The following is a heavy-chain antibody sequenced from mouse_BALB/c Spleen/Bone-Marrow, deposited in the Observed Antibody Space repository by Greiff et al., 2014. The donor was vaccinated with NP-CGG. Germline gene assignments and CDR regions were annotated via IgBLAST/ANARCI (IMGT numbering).Heavy chain of an antibody. CDR1: GYSISSGYT. Sequence: VQLQQSGPDLVKPSQSLSLTCTVTGYSISSGYTWHWIRQFPGNTLEWMGYIHYSGSTNYNPSLKSRISITRDTSKNQFFLQLNSVTTEDTATYCCSKGTYAMDSWGQGTSVTVSS. CDR3: SKGTYAMDS. D-gene: IGHD3-3*01. CDR2: IHYSGST. J-gene: IGHJ4*01. V-gene: IGHV3-1*02.